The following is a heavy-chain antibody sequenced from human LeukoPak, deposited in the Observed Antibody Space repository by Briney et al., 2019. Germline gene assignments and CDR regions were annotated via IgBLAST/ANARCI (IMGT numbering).Heavy chain of an antibody. CDR1: GFTFSSYA. D-gene: IGHD5-18*01. Sequence: GGSLRLSCAASGFTFSSYAMSWVRQAPGKGLEWVSAISGSGGSTHYADSVKGRFTISRDNSKNTLYLQMNSLRAEDTAVYYCAKSVRGYSYGYSDYWGQGTLVTVSS. V-gene: IGHV3-23*01. CDR3: AKSVRGYSYGYSDY. J-gene: IGHJ4*02. CDR2: ISGSGGST.